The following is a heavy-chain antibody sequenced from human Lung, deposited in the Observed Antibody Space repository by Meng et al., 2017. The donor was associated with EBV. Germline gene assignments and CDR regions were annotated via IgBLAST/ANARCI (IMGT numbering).Heavy chain of an antibody. CDR1: GFLFNTFW. CDR2: IKSDGSTS. CDR3: AAGHYLDY. Sequence: DGQLGESGGGLVQPGGSLRLSCTASGAGFLFNTFWMHWVRQVPGKGRMWVARIKSDGSTSSYADAVKGRFSVSRDNAKNTLYLQMASLRDDDTAVYYCAAGHYLDYWGQGTLVTVSS. V-gene: IGHV3-74*01. J-gene: IGHJ4*02.